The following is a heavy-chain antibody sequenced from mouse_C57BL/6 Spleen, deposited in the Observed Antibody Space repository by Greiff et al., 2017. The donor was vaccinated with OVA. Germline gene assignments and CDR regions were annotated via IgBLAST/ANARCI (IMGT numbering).Heavy chain of an antibody. CDR3: ARRGAYERFAY. V-gene: IGHV1-50*01. CDR2: IDPSDSYN. J-gene: IGHJ3*01. CDR1: GYTFTSYW. Sequence: VQLQQPGAELVKPGASVKLSCKASGYTFTSYWMQWVKQRPGQGLEWIGEIDPSDSYNNYNQKFKGKATLTVDTSSSTAYMQLSSLTSEDSAVYYCARRGAYERFAYWGQGTLVTVSA. D-gene: IGHD6-5*01.